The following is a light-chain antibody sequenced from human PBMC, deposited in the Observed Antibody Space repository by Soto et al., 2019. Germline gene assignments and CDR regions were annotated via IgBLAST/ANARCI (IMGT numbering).Light chain of an antibody. CDR3: QQCRNWPLT. V-gene: IGKV3-15*01. J-gene: IGKJ4*01. Sequence: EIVMTQSPATLSVSPGEGATLSCKASQNVYNNLAWYQQRPGQPPRLLIYDASTRATGISARFSGSGYGTEFTLTISSLQSEDFAVYFYQQCRNWPLTFGGGTKVDI. CDR1: QNVYNN. CDR2: DAS.